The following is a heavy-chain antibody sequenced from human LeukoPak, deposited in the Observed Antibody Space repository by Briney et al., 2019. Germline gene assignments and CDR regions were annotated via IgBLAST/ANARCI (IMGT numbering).Heavy chain of an antibody. CDR3: ARGGDSYGNWYFDL. CDR1: GFIFSSYW. Sequence: GEPLRLSCAASGFIFSSYWMHWVRQAPGKGLVWVTLINSVGGTTNCADSVKGRCTISSDNAKNTLLLQMNSLRAEDTAVYYCARGGDSYGNWYFDLWGRGTLVT. J-gene: IGHJ2*01. V-gene: IGHV3-74*01. D-gene: IGHD5-18*01. CDR2: INSVGGTT.